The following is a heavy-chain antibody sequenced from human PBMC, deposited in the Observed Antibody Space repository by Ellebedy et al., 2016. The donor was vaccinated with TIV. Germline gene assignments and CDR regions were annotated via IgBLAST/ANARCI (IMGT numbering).Heavy chain of an antibody. Sequence: ASVKVSCKASGYSLSNYDMHWVRQAPGQRLEWMGWIDPDNGNTKYSQKFQGRVTITRDTPASTAYMELSSLTYEDTAVYYCARDNYDRVGYYFDSVPFSYYGMDVWGQGTTVTVSS. D-gene: IGHD3-22*01. CDR1: GYSLSNYD. J-gene: IGHJ6*02. CDR3: ARDNYDRVGYYFDSVPFSYYGMDV. V-gene: IGHV1-3*01. CDR2: IDPDNGNT.